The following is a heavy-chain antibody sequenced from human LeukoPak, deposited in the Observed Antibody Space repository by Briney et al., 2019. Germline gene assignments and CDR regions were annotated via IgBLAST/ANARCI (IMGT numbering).Heavy chain of an antibody. CDR1: GFTFSSHG. D-gene: IGHD3-10*01. V-gene: IGHV3-23*01. J-gene: IGHJ4*02. CDR2: IIPSGHTT. Sequence: GGSLRLSCVASGFTFSSHGMNWVRQAPGKGLEWVSGIIPSGHTTYYADSVKGRFTISRDNSKNTLYLQMNSLRAEDTAVYYCAKAMGATTRELFDYWGQGTLVTVSS. CDR3: AKAMGATTRELFDY.